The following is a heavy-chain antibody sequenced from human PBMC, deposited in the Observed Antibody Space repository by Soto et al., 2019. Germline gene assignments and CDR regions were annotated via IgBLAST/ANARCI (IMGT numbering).Heavy chain of an antibody. CDR3: ARANIAVADPHTNYYYYGMDV. V-gene: IGHV1-2*04. D-gene: IGHD6-19*01. Sequence: ASVKVSCKASGYTFTGYYMHWVRQAPGQGLEWMGWINPNSGGTNYAQKFQGWVTMTRDTSISTAYMELSRLRSDDTAVYYCARANIAVADPHTNYYYYGMDVWGQGTTVTVSS. CDR2: INPNSGGT. J-gene: IGHJ6*02. CDR1: GYTFTGYY.